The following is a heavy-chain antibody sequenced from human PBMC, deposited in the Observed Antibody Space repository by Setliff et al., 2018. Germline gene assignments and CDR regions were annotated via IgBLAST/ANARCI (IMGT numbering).Heavy chain of an antibody. D-gene: IGHD3-22*01. CDR3: ARGRDPAYYYDSGGYYWDY. V-gene: IGHV1-18*01. J-gene: IGHJ4*02. Sequence: ASVKVSCKASGYTFTNYGVSWVRQAPGRGLEWLGWISGYSGDTSYEQKFQGRVAMTPDTSTSTAYMGLRSLRSDDTAVYYCARGRDPAYYYDSGGYYWDYWGQGTLVTVSS. CDR2: ISGYSGDT. CDR1: GYTFTNYG.